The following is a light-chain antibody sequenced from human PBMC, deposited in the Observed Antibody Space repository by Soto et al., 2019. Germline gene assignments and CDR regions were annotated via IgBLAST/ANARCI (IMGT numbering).Light chain of an antibody. CDR1: QSINSW. CDR2: AAS. CDR3: QLDNSFPT. V-gene: IGKV1-12*01. J-gene: IGKJ1*01. Sequence: DIQMTQSPSTVSASVGDTVTITCRASQSINSWLAWYQQKPGEAPKLLIFAASTLQSGVPSRFSGRGAGTHFTLTISSLQPDDSATYYCQLDNSFPTFGQGTRVDIK.